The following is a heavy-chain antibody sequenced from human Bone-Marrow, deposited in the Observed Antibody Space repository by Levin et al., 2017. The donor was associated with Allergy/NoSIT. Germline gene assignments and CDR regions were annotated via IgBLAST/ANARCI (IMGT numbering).Heavy chain of an antibody. D-gene: IGHD3-22*01. J-gene: IGHJ4*02. CDR2: ISHNGGST. CDR1: GFTFSSYA. CDR3: VKLYDTSGHYYGRGTDY. Sequence: GGSLRLSCSASGFTFSSYAMYWVRQAPGKGLEYVLGISHNGGSTYYADSVKGRFTISRDNSKNTLYLQMSGLRTDDTAVYYCVKLYDTSGHYYGRGTDYWGQGTLVTVSS. V-gene: IGHV3-64D*06.